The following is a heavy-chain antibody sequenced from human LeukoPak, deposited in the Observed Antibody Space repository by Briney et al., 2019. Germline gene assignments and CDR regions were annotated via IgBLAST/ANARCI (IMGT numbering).Heavy chain of an antibody. Sequence: SETLSLTCTVSGGSISSYYWSWIRQPPGKGLEWIGYIYYSGSTNYNPSLKSRVTISVDTSKNQFSLKLSSVTAADTAVYYCARLCSSSSKKGNWFDPWGQGTLVTVSS. CDR1: GGSISSYY. J-gene: IGHJ5*02. D-gene: IGHD6-6*01. V-gene: IGHV4-59*01. CDR2: IYYSGST. CDR3: ARLCSSSSKKGNWFDP.